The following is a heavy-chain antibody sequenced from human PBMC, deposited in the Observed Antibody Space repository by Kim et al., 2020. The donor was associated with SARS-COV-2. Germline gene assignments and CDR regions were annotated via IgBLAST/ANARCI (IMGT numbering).Heavy chain of an antibody. V-gene: IGHV4-30-4*01. J-gene: IGHJ4*02. CDR3: ARVKPPHSYDILTGPDY. D-gene: IGHD3-9*01. CDR1: GGSISSGDYY. Sequence: SETLSLTCTVSGGSISSGDYYWSWIRQPPGKGLEWIGYIYYSGSTYYNPSLKSRVTISVDTSKNQFSLKLSSVTAADTAVYYCARVKPPHSYDILTGPDYWGQGTLVTVSS. CDR2: IYYSGST.